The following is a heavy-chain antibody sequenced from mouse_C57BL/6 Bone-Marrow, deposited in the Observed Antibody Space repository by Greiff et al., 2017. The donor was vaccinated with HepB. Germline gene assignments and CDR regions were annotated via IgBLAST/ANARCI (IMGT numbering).Heavy chain of an antibody. Sequence: EVQLVESGPGMVKPSQSLSLTCTVTGYSITSCYDWRWIRHFPGNILEWKGYIRYSGSTNYNPSLKSLISISHDTSKNHIFLKLNSLTTEDTATYDCARDGYYYFDYWGQGTTLTVSS. V-gene: IGHV3-1*01. CDR1: GYSITSCYD. CDR3: ARDGYYYFDY. D-gene: IGHD2-3*01. CDR2: IRYSGST. J-gene: IGHJ2*01.